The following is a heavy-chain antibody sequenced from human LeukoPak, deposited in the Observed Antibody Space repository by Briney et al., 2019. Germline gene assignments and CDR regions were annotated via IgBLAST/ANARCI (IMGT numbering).Heavy chain of an antibody. CDR3: AREYHDSSGYLDY. Sequence: PGGSLRLSCSASGFTCSSYAMSWVRQAPGIGLEGVSAISGSGGSTYYADSVKVRFTISRDNSKNTLYLQMNSLRDEDTAVYYCAREYHDSSGYLDYWGQGTLVTVSS. CDR2: ISGSGGST. CDR1: GFTCSSYA. V-gene: IGHV3-23*01. J-gene: IGHJ4*02. D-gene: IGHD3-22*01.